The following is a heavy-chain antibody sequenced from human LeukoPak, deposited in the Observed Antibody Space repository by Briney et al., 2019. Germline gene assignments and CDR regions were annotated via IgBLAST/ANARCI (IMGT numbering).Heavy chain of an antibody. D-gene: IGHD6-19*01. CDR2: ISGGSSTI. J-gene: IGHJ4*02. Sequence: QPGGSLRLSCAASGFTLSSYSMNWVRQAPGKGLEWVSYISGGSSTIYNADSVKGRFTTSRDNAKNLLYLLMDTLRAEDTAVYYCARVGSNQWLDYWGQGTLVTVSS. CDR1: GFTLSSYS. CDR3: ARVGSNQWLDY. V-gene: IGHV3-48*01.